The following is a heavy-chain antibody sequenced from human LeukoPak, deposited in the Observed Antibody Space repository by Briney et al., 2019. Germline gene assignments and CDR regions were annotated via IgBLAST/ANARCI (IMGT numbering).Heavy chain of an antibody. Sequence: GGSLRLSCAASGFTFSSYAMSWVRQAPGKGLEWVSTITGGGSTTYYADSVKGRFTISGDNSKNTLYLQMNSLRAEDTALYFCARESPVAATGRSWFDPWGQGTLVTVSS. V-gene: IGHV3-23*01. CDR1: GFTFSSYA. D-gene: IGHD6-13*01. CDR3: ARESPVAATGRSWFDP. J-gene: IGHJ5*02. CDR2: ITGGGSTT.